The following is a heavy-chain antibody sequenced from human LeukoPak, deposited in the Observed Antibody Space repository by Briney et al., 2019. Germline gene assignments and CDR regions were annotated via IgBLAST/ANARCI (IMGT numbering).Heavy chain of an antibody. CDR3: ARRGPEIVATIDY. J-gene: IGHJ4*02. CDR2: INGDGSST. D-gene: IGHD5-12*01. CDR1: GFTFSSYS. Sequence: GGSLRLSCAASGFTFSSYSMNWVRQAPGKGLVWVSRINGDGSSTSYADSVKGRFTVSRDNAKNTLYLKMNSLRAEDTAVYYCARRGPEIVATIDYWGQGTQVTVSS. V-gene: IGHV3-74*01.